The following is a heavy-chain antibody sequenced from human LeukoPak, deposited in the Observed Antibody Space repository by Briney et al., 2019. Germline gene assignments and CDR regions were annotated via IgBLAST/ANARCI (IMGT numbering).Heavy chain of an antibody. CDR1: GFTFSSYG. D-gene: IGHD2-8*01. V-gene: IGHV3-33*01. J-gene: IGHJ4*02. CDR2: TWYDGSNK. CDR3: ARDESCTNGVCYTRGVFDY. Sequence: GGSLRLSCAASGFTFSSYGMRWVRQAPGKGLEWVAVTWYDGSNKYYADSVKGRFTISRDNSKNTLYLQMNSLRAEDTAVYYCARDESCTNGVCYTRGVFDYWGQGTLVTVSS.